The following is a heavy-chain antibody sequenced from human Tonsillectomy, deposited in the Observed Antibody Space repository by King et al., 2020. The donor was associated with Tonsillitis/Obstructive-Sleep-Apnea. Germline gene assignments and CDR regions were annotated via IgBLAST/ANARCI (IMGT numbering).Heavy chain of an antibody. D-gene: IGHD3-22*01. Sequence: VQLQQWGAGLLKPSETPSLTCAVYGGSFSGYFWSWIRQPPGKGLEWIGEINHSGSSNYNPSLKSRVTISVDTSKNQFSLNLRSVTAADTAVYYCAREYFYHSSGYYDYWGQGTLVAVSS. V-gene: IGHV4-34*01. J-gene: IGHJ4*02. CDR2: INHSGSS. CDR3: AREYFYHSSGYYDY. CDR1: GGSFSGYF.